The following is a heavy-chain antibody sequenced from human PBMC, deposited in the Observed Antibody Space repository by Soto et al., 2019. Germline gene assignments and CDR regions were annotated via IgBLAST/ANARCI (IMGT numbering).Heavy chain of an antibody. Sequence: QVQLVQSGAEVKKPGASVKVSCKASGYTFTSYGISWVRQAPGQGLEWMGWISAYNGNTNYAQKLQGRVTMTTDTSTRTGYMELRSLRSDDTAVYYCARDNQEFWSGYYCFDYWGQGTLVTVSS. CDR1: GYTFTSYG. V-gene: IGHV1-18*01. CDR2: ISAYNGNT. D-gene: IGHD3-3*01. J-gene: IGHJ4*02. CDR3: ARDNQEFWSGYYCFDY.